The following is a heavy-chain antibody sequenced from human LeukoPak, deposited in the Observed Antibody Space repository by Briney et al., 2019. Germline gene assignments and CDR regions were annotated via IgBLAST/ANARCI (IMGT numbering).Heavy chain of an antibody. CDR3: ARDLGYCSGRACYSVFDY. V-gene: IGHV3-7*01. J-gene: IGHJ4*02. CDR2: IKEDGSEK. CDR1: GFTFSSYW. Sequence: GGSLRLSCAASGFTFSSYWMGWVRQAPGKGPEWVAHIKEDGSEKYYVDSVKGRFTTFRDNAKNSLYLQMNSLRAEDTALYYCARDLGYCSGRACYSVFDYWGQGTLVTVAS. D-gene: IGHD2-15*01.